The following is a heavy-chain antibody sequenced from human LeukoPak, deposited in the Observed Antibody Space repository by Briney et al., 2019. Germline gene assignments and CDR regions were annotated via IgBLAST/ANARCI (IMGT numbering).Heavy chain of an antibody. Sequence: ASVKVSCKASGYTFTSYYMHWVRQAPGQGLEWMGIINPSGGSTNYAQKFQGRVTMTRDTSTSTVYMELSSLRSEDTAVYYCARVEGPKGFDYWGQGTLVTVSS. CDR1: GYTFTSYY. D-gene: IGHD1-1*01. J-gene: IGHJ4*02. V-gene: IGHV1-46*01. CDR3: ARVEGPKGFDY. CDR2: INPSGGST.